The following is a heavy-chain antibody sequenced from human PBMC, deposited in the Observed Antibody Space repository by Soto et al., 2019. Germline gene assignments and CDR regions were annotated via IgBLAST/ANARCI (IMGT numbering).Heavy chain of an antibody. D-gene: IGHD2-15*01. CDR3: ARHSDCSGGSCYSEYFAVGNWFDP. CDR1: GGSISSGRYY. CDR2: IYYSGGT. J-gene: IGHJ5*02. Sequence: PSETLSLTCTVSGGSISSGRYYWGWIRQPPGKGLEWIGSIYYSGGTYSNPSLKSRVTIFVDTSKNQFSLRLSSVTAADTAVYYCARHSDCSGGSCYSEYFAVGNWFDPWGQGTLVTVSS. V-gene: IGHV4-39*01.